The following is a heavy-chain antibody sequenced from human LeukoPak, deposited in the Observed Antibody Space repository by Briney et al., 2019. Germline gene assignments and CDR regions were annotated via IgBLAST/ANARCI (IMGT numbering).Heavy chain of an antibody. J-gene: IGHJ2*01. CDR3: AGTYGGSEGGHSLS. CDR1: GAPVSIYY. V-gene: IGHV4-59*02. Sequence: PSESPSLACPVPGAPVSIYYWSWFRQPPGKGLGWIGYIYYSGSTNYSPSRKSRLTISVDTSKNQYSQKLSSVTAADPAVYYCAGTYGGSEGGHSLSWGRGTLVTVSS. D-gene: IGHD6-13*01. CDR2: IYYSGST.